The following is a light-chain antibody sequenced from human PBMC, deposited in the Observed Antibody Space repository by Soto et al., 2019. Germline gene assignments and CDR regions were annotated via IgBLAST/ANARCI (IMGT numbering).Light chain of an antibody. J-gene: IGLJ1*01. CDR1: SSDVGSYNL. CDR3: CSYAGSSTFFYV. Sequence: SVLTQPASVSGSPGQSITISCTGTSSDVGSYNLVSWYQQHPGKAPKLMIYEGSKRPSGVSNRFSGSKSGNTASLTISGLQAEDEADYYCCSYAGSSTFFYVFGTGTKVTGL. V-gene: IGLV2-23*03. CDR2: EGS.